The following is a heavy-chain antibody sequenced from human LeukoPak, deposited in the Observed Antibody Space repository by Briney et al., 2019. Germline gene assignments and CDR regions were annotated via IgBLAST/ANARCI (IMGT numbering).Heavy chain of an antibody. CDR1: GYTFTGYY. J-gene: IGHJ4*02. CDR2: INPNSGGT. Sequence: ASVKVTCKASGYTFTGYYMHWVRQAPGQGLEWMGRINPNSGGTNYAQKFQGRVTMTRDTSISTAYMELSRLRSDDTAVYYCATRLRFLEWLSLWGQGTLVTVSS. V-gene: IGHV1-2*06. D-gene: IGHD3-3*01. CDR3: ATRLRFLEWLSL.